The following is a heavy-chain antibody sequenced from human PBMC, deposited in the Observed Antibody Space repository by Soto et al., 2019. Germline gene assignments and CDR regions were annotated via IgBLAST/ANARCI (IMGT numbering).Heavy chain of an antibody. D-gene: IGHD2-21*02. V-gene: IGHV4-4*02. Sequence: QVQLQESGPGLVKPSGTLSLTCAVSGDSIISSNWWSWVRQTPGKGLEWIGEIHHSGDTNYNPSLKSRVTLSVDKSKNQCSLKLSSVTAADTAVYYCASKRYCDDDCYLFDYWGQGTLVTVSS. CDR2: IHHSGDT. CDR1: GDSIISSNW. J-gene: IGHJ4*02. CDR3: ASKRYCDDDCYLFDY.